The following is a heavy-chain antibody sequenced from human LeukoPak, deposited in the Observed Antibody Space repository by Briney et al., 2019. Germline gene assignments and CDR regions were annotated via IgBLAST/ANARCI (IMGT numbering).Heavy chain of an antibody. Sequence: SETLSLTCTVSGGSISSGGFCWSWLRQYPGKGLEWFGHIYYSGNTNYNPSLKSRVSMSVHTSKNQSSLKLSSVTAADTAVYYCARGDYYGSGSSPIDYWGQGTLVTVSS. D-gene: IGHD3-10*01. CDR2: IYYSGNT. J-gene: IGHJ4*02. CDR3: ARGDYYGSGSSPIDY. CDR1: GGSISSGGFC. V-gene: IGHV4-31*03.